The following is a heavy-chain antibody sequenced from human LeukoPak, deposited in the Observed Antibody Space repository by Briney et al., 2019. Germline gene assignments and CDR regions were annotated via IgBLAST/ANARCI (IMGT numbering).Heavy chain of an antibody. V-gene: IGHV3-23*01. CDR1: GFT. CDR2: ISGSDGST. J-gene: IGHJ4*02. D-gene: IGHD3-16*02. CDR3: TTDPNFDYVWGTYRLDY. Sequence: PGGSLRLSCAASGFTMSWVRQAPGKGLEWVSAISGSDGSTYYADSVKGRFTISRDNSKNTLYLQMNSLKTEDTAVYYCTTDPNFDYVWGTYRLDYWGQGTLVTVSS.